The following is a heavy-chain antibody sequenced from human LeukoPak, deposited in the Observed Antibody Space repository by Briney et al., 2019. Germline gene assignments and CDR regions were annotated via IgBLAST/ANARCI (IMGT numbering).Heavy chain of an antibody. D-gene: IGHD5-24*01. CDR3: ATDHSMANTAWWFDP. V-gene: IGHV1-46*01. J-gene: IGHJ5*02. Sequence: ASVKVSCKASGYTFTGCYMHWVRQAPGQGLEWMGVINPSGTGTSYAQKFQGRITMSRDTSTSTVYMELSSLRSEDTAFYYCATDHSMANTAWWFDPWGQGTLVTVSS. CDR2: INPSGTGT. CDR1: GYTFTGCY.